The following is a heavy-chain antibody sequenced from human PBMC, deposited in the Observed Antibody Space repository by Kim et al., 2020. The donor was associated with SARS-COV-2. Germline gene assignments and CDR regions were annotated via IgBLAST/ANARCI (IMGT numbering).Heavy chain of an antibody. J-gene: IGHJ6*02. V-gene: IGHV4-34*01. Sequence: LKSRVTLSVDTSKNQFSLKLSSVTAADTAVYYCARGSRRFHRYYYYGMDVWGQGTTVTVSS. CDR3: ARGSRRFHRYYYYGMDV. D-gene: IGHD3-10*01.